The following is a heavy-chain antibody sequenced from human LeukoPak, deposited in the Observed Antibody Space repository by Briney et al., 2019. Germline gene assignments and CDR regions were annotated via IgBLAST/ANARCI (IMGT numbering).Heavy chain of an antibody. J-gene: IGHJ4*02. D-gene: IGHD3-22*01. CDR2: ISYDGSST. V-gene: IGHV3-30*03. CDR3: ARDAPDPTMIVVVISYYFDY. Sequence: GGSLRLSCAASGFTFSNYGMYWVRQAPGQGLEWVVFISYDGSSTYYADSVKGRFTISRDNSKNTLYLQMSSLRPEDTAVYYCARDAPDPTMIVVVISYYFDYWGQGTLVTVSS. CDR1: GFTFSNYG.